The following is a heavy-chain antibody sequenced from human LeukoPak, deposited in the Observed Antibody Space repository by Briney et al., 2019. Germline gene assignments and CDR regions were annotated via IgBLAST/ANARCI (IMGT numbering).Heavy chain of an antibody. D-gene: IGHD6-19*01. CDR3: ARAVAGPFDY. V-gene: IGHV3-30-3*01. J-gene: IGHJ4*02. Sequence: PGGSLRLSCAASGFTVSSNYMNWVRQAPGKGLEWVAVISYDGSNKYYADSVKGRFTISRDNSKNTLYLQMNSLRAEDTAVYYCARAVAGPFDYWGQGTLVTVSS. CDR2: ISYDGSNK. CDR1: GFTVSSNY.